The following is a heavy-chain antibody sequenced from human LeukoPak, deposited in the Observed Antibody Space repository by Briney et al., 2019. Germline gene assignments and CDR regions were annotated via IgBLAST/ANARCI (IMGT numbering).Heavy chain of an antibody. CDR2: IYYSGST. CDR1: DGSFSGYY. Sequence: SETLSLTCAVYDGSFSGYYWGWIRQPPGKGLEWIGYIYYSGSTNYNPSLKSRVTISVDTSKNQFSLKLTSVTAADTAVYYCARHDTLYDYVWGSYRYARRWFDPWGQGTLVTVSS. CDR3: ARHDTLYDYVWGSYRYARRWFDP. J-gene: IGHJ5*02. V-gene: IGHV4-34*01. D-gene: IGHD3-16*02.